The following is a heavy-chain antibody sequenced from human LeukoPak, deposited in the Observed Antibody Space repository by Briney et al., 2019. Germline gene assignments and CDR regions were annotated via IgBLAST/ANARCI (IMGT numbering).Heavy chain of an antibody. V-gene: IGHV3-23*01. J-gene: IGHJ4*02. CDR2: IGDSGDNT. CDR1: GYTFSNYA. Sequence: GGSLRLSCAASGYTFSNYAMNWIRQAPGKGLEWVSGIGDSGDNTYYADSVKGRFTISRDNSKNTLYLQMASLRAEDTAVYYCAKEGYYYGGSGYYLFEYWGQGTLVTVSS. D-gene: IGHD3-22*01. CDR3: AKEGYYYGGSGYYLFEY.